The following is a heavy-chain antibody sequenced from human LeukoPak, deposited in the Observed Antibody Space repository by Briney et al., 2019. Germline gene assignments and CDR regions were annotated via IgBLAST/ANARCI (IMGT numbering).Heavy chain of an antibody. J-gene: IGHJ5*02. CDR1: GDSISVYY. D-gene: IGHD1-14*01. Sequence: SQTLSLTCTVSGDSISVYYWSWIPHPAGKGLEWIGRIYTSGSTNYNPSLRSRVTMSVDASKNLFSLKLTSVTAADTAVYYCARAFAPGGSNWFDPWGQGTLVIVSS. V-gene: IGHV4-4*07. CDR3: ARAFAPGGSNWFDP. CDR2: IYTSGST.